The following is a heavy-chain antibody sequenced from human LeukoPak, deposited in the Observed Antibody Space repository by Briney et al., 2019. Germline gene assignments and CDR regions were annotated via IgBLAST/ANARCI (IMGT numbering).Heavy chain of an antibody. CDR3: AGMRITTPTVRTLDY. D-gene: IGHD1-14*01. Sequence: PSETLSLTCTVSGGSMSTYYWTWIRQPPGKGLEWIGFIYYTGSTNYNPSLKSRVTISVDTSKNQFSLRLSSVTAADTAVYYCAGMRITTPTVRTLDYWSQGTLVTVS. J-gene: IGHJ4*02. V-gene: IGHV4-59*01. CDR2: IYYTGST. CDR1: GGSMSTYY.